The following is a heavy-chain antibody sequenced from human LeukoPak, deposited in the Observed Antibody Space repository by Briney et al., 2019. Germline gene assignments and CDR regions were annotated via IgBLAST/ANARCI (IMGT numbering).Heavy chain of an antibody. J-gene: IGHJ3*02. CDR3: ARDLTNWGPMDAFDS. CDR1: GASISSSY. V-gene: IGHV4-4*07. D-gene: IGHD7-27*01. Sequence: NASETLSLTCTVSGASISSSYWSWIRQPAGKGLEWIGLIYTTGSTNYNPSLKSRVTMSLDTSKNQFSLKLTSVTAADTAIYYCARDLTNWGPMDAFDSWGQGTLVTVSS. CDR2: IYTTGST.